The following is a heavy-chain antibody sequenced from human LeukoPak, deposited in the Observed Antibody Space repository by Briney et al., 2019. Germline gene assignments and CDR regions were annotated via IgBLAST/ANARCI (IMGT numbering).Heavy chain of an antibody. J-gene: IGHJ4*02. CDR3: ARDDIAVAGSFDY. CDR1: GFTFSSYS. V-gene: IGHV3-21*01. Sequence: GGSLRLSCAPSGFTFSSYSMNWVRQAPGTGLEWLSSISSSSKYIYHSDSVKGRFTISRDNAKNSLYLQMNSLRAEDTAVYYCARDDIAVAGSFDYWGQGTLVTVSS. CDR2: ISSSSKYI. D-gene: IGHD6-19*01.